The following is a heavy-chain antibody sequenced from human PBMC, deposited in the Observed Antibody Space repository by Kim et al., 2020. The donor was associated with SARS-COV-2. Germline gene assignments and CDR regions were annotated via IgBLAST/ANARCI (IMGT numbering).Heavy chain of an antibody. CDR2: IYHSGST. D-gene: IGHD4-17*01. CDR3: ARDLITDYGDYVDY. V-gene: IGHV4-39*07. J-gene: IGHJ4*02. CDR1: GGSISSNSYY. Sequence: SETLSLTCTVSGGSISSNSYYWGCIRQPPGKGLEWIGTIYHSGSTYYNPSLKSRVTISVDTSKNQFSLNLRSVTAADTAVYYCARDLITDYGDYVDYWGQGTLITDSS.